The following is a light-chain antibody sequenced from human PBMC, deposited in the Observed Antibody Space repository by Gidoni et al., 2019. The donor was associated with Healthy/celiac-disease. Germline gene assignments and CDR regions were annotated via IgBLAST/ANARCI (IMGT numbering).Light chain of an antibody. CDR1: QSVSSN. V-gene: IGKV3-15*01. CDR2: GAS. J-gene: IGKJ2*01. Sequence: EIVMTQSPATLSVSPGERATLSCRASQSVSSNLAWYQQKPGQAPRLLLYGASTRATGIPARFSGSGSGTEFTLTISSLHSEDFAVYYCQQYNNWPPYTFGRGPSWRSN. CDR3: QQYNNWPPYT.